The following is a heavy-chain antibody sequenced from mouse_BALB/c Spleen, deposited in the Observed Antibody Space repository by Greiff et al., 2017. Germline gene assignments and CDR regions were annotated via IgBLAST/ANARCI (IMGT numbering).Heavy chain of an antibody. CDR1: GFTFSSYG. D-gene: IGHD2-14*01. V-gene: IGHV5-6-3*01. J-gene: IGHJ4*01. CDR2: INSNGGST. CDR3: ARDKEVRREGYAMDY. Sequence: EVQGVESGGGLVQPGGSLKLSCAASGFTFSSYGMSWVRQTPDKRLELVATINSNGGSTYYPDSVKGRFTISRDNAKNTLYLQMSSLKSEDTAMYYCARDKEVRREGYAMDYWGQGTSVTVSS.